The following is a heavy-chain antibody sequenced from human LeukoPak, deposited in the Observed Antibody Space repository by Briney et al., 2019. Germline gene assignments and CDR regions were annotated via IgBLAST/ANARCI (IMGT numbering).Heavy chain of an antibody. CDR1: GFTFSSYA. D-gene: IGHD1-26*01. J-gene: IGHJ4*02. CDR3: ARVKADGEWELVGYFDY. Sequence: GGSLRLSCAASGFTFSSYAMSWVRQAPGKGLEWVSAISGSGGSTYYADSVKGRFTISRDNSQNTLYLQMNSLRAEDTAVYYCARVKADGEWELVGYFDYWGQGTLVTVSS. CDR2: ISGSGGST. V-gene: IGHV3-23*01.